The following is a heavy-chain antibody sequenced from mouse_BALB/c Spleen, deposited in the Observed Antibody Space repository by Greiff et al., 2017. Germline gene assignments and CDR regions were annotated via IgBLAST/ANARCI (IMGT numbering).Heavy chain of an antibody. CDR1: GFNIKDYY. J-gene: IGHJ2*01. D-gene: IGHD1-2*01. CDR3: NAGITTANYCDY. Sequence: VQLQQSGAELVRSGASVKLSCTASGFNIKDYYMHWVKQRPEQGLEWIGWIDPENGDTEYAPKFQGKATMTADTSSNTAYLQLSSLTSEDTAVYYCNAGITTANYCDYWGQGTTLTVSS. CDR2: IDPENGDT. V-gene: IGHV14-4*02.